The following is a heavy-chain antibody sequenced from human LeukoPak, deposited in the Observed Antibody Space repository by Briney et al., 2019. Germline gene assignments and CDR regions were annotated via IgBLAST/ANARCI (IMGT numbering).Heavy chain of an antibody. Sequence: GGSLRLSCAASGFTFSSYEMNWVRQAPGKGLEWVAFIRYDGSNKYYADSVKGRFTISRDNSKNTLYLQMNSLRAGDTAVYYCAKPHFDDWGQGTLVTVSS. CDR2: IRYDGSNK. V-gene: IGHV3-30*02. CDR3: AKPHFDD. J-gene: IGHJ4*02. CDR1: GFTFSSYE.